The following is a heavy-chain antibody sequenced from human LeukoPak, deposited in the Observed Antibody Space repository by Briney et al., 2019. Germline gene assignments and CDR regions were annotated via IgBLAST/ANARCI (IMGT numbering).Heavy chain of an antibody. V-gene: IGHV1-18*01. Sequence: ASVKVSCKASGYTFTSYGISWVRQAPGQGLEWMGWISAYNGNTNYAQKLQGRVTMTTDTFTSTAYMELRSLRSDDTAVYYCAVRDSGSYYDYFDYWGQGTLVTVSS. CDR3: AVRDSGSYYDYFDY. D-gene: IGHD1-26*01. CDR2: ISAYNGNT. CDR1: GYTFTSYG. J-gene: IGHJ4*02.